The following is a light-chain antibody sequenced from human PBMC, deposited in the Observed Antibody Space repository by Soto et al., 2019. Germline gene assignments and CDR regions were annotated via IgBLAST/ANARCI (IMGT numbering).Light chain of an antibody. CDR3: QSYDSSLSGNVV. V-gene: IGLV1-40*01. Sequence: QSVLTQPPSVSGAPGQRVTISCTGSSSNIGAGYDVHWYQQLPGTAPKLLIYGNSNRPSGVPDRFSGSKSGTSASLAITGVQAADEADYSCQSYDSSLSGNVVFGGGTKLTVL. J-gene: IGLJ2*01. CDR2: GNS. CDR1: SSNIGAGYD.